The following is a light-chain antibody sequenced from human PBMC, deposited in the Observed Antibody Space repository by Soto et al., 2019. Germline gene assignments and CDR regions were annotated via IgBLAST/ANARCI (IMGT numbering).Light chain of an antibody. J-gene: IGKJ1*01. Sequence: EIVMTQYPATLSVSPGGRATLSCRASQSISDTLAWYQQKPGQAPRLLIYGASTRAPGFPARFSGSGSGTDFTLTISSLQSADFAVYYCQQYNNWPWTFGQGTKVDI. CDR2: GAS. CDR1: QSISDT. CDR3: QQYNNWPWT. V-gene: IGKV3-15*01.